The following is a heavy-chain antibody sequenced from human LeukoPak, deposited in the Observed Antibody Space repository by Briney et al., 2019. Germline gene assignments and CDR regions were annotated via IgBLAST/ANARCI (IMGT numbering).Heavy chain of an antibody. J-gene: IGHJ5*02. CDR3: ARDRRSNWFDP. V-gene: IGHV3-66*02. D-gene: IGHD3-16*02. CDR1: GFTVSSNY. Sequence: GGSLRLSCAASGFTVSSNYISWVRRAPGKGLEWVSVIYSGGSTYYADSVKGRFTISRDNSKNTLYLQMNSLRAEDTAVYYCARDRRSNWFDPWGQGTLVTVSS. CDR2: IYSGGST.